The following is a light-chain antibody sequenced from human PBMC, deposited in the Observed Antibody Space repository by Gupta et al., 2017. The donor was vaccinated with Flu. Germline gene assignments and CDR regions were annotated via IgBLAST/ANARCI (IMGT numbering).Light chain of an antibody. J-gene: IGLJ3*02. CDR1: SSNIGSNT. CDR3: AAWDDSLNGGV. Sequence: QSVLTQPPSASGTPGQRVTISCSGSSSNIGSNTVNWYQQLPGTAPKLLIYSNNQRPSGVPDRFAGSKSGTSASRAISGLQSEDEAEYDGAAWDDSLNGGVFGGGTKLTVL. CDR2: SNN. V-gene: IGLV1-44*01.